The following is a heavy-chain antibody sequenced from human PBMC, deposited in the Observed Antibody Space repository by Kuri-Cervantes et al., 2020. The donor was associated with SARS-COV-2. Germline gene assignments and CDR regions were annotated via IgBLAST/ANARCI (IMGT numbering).Heavy chain of an antibody. Sequence: GESLKISCAASGFTFADYAMSWVRQAPGKGLEWVSYISSSSSTIYYADSVRGRFTISRDNAKNSLYLQMNSLRAEDTAVYYCARDEWHYYGSGSYGPRYYYYGMDVWGQGTTVTVSS. CDR2: ISSSSSTI. CDR1: GFTFADYA. V-gene: IGHV3-48*01. J-gene: IGHJ6*02. D-gene: IGHD3-10*01. CDR3: ARDEWHYYGSGSYGPRYYYYGMDV.